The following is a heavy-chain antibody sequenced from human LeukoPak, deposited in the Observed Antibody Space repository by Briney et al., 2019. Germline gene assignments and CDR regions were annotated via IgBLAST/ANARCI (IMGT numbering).Heavy chain of an antibody. CDR3: ANEIGPSYYYDSSGYYPSDAFDV. V-gene: IGHV3-7*03. CDR1: GFTFTTYW. CDR2: IKQDGNEK. Sequence: GGSLRLSCAASGFTFTTYWMGWVRQAPGKGLEWVASIKQDGNEKYYVDSVKGRFTISRDTAENTLYLQMNSLRAEDTAVYYCANEIGPSYYYDSSGYYPSDAFDVWGQGTMVTVSS. D-gene: IGHD3-22*01. J-gene: IGHJ3*01.